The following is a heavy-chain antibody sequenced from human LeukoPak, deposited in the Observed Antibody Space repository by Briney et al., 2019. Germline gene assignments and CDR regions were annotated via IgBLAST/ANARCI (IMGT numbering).Heavy chain of an antibody. Sequence: PGGSLRLSCAASGFNFGSYSMTWVRQAPGKGLEWVSVISADSAATFYADSVKGRFTISRDNGRNTVFLQMSSLGPEDTAVYYCARDPYSGNYGTYYYYYMDVWGKGTTVTISS. V-gene: IGHV3-23*01. CDR3: ARDPYSGNYGTYYYYYMDV. J-gene: IGHJ6*03. CDR1: GFNFGSYS. CDR2: ISADSAAT. D-gene: IGHD1-26*01.